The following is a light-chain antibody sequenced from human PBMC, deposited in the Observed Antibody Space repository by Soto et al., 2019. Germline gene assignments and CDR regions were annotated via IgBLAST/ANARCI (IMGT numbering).Light chain of an antibody. CDR3: XXRFNWPLT. CDR1: QSVSSF. CDR2: DAS. J-gene: IGKJ4*01. V-gene: IGKV3-11*01. Sequence: EIVLTQSPATLSLSPGERATLSCRASQSVSSFFAWYQQKRGQAPRLLIYDASKRATGITARFSGSGSGTXXXLXXXXLEPXDFXXXXXXXRFNWPLTFGGGTTVEIK.